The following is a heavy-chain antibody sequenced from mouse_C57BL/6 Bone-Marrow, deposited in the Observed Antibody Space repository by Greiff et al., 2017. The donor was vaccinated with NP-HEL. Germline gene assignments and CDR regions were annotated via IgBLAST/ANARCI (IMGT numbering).Heavy chain of an antibody. Sequence: VKLQQPGAELVKPGASVKLSCKASGYTFTSYWMHWVKQRPGQGLEWIGMIHPNSGSTNYNEKFKSKATLTVDKSSSTAYMQLSSLTSEDSAVYYCAVIYYYGYFDYWGKGTTLTVSS. J-gene: IGHJ2*01. CDR1: GYTFTSYW. V-gene: IGHV1-64*01. CDR3: AVIYYYGYFDY. D-gene: IGHD1-1*01. CDR2: IHPNSGST.